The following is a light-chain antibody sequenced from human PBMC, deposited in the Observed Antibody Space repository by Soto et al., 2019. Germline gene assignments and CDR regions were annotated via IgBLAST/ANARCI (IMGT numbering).Light chain of an antibody. CDR1: QTVSSNY. CDR3: QQYTGPPTT. CDR2: GAS. V-gene: IGKV3-20*01. Sequence: EISWPQPPDTLSLSPGERATLSCRASQTVSSNYLAWCQQRPGQAPRLLIYGASTRAAGIPDRFSGSGSGTDFTLTITRLEPEDSAVYFCQQYTGPPTTFGQGTRLEI. J-gene: IGKJ5*01.